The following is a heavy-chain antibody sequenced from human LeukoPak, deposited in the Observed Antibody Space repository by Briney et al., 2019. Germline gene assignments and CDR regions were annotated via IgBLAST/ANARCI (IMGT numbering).Heavy chain of an antibody. CDR2: INPNSGGT. CDR1: GYTFTGYY. Sequence: GASVKVSCKASGYTFTGYYMHWVRQAPGQGLEWMGWINPNSGGTNYAQKFQGRVTMTRDTPISTAYMDLSRLRSDDTAVYYCAREDCTNGVCYSDPCGQGTLVTVSS. D-gene: IGHD2-8*01. V-gene: IGHV1-2*02. CDR3: AREDCTNGVCYSDP. J-gene: IGHJ5*02.